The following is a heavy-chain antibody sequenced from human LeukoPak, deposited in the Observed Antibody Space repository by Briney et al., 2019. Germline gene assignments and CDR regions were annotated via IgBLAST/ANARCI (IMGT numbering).Heavy chain of an antibody. CDR2: INHSGST. D-gene: IGHD2-2*01. V-gene: IGHV4-34*01. J-gene: IGHJ5*02. CDR3: GGVQLLSSWFDP. Sequence: PSETLSLTSAVYGGSFSGYYWSWIRQPPGKGLEWIGEINHSGSTNYNPSLKSRVTISVDTSKNQFSLKLTSVTAADTAVYYCGGVQLLSSWFDPWGQGTLVTVSS. CDR1: GGSFSGYY.